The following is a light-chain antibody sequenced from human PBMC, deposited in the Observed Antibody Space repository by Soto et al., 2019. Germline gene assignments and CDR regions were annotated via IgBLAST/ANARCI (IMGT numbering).Light chain of an antibody. V-gene: IGKV4-1*01. J-gene: IGKJ1*01. CDR3: QQYYSTPWT. Sequence: DIVMTQSPDSLAVSLGERATINCKSSQSVLYRSNNKNDLAWYQHKPGQPPKLLIYWASTRESGVPDRFSGSGSGTDFTLTISSLQAEDVAVYYCQQYYSTPWTFGQGTKVEIK. CDR2: WAS. CDR1: QSVLYRSNNKND.